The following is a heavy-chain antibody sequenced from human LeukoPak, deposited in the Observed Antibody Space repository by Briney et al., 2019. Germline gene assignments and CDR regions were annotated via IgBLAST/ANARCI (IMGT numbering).Heavy chain of an antibody. D-gene: IGHD1-26*01. Sequence: GASVKVSCKASGYTFTSYAMNWVRQAPGQGLEWMGWINTNTGNPTYAQGFTGRFVFSLDTSVSTAYLQISSLKAEDTAVYYCARTTHVVGATIWFDPWGQGTLDTVSS. CDR1: GYTFTSYA. CDR3: ARTTHVVGATIWFDP. J-gene: IGHJ5*02. V-gene: IGHV7-4-1*02. CDR2: INTNTGNP.